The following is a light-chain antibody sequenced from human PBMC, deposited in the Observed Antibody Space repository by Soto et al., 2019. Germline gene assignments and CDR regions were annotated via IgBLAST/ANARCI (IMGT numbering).Light chain of an antibody. CDR2: GAS. CDR3: QQYNNWPRT. Sequence: IVLTQSPDTLSLSPGERATLSCRASQSVSSNYLAWYQQKPGQAPRLLIYGASTRATGIPARFSGSGSGTEFTLTISSLQSEDFAVYYCQQYNNWPRTFGQGTKVDIK. V-gene: IGKV3-15*01. J-gene: IGKJ2*01. CDR1: QSVSSN.